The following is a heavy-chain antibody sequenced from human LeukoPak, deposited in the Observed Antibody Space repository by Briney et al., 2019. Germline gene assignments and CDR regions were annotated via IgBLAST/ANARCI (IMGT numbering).Heavy chain of an antibody. V-gene: IGHV3-30*02. Sequence: PGGCLRLSCAASGFTFSSYGMHWVRQAPGKGLEGVAFIRYDGSNKYYADSVKGRFTISRDNSKNTLYLQMNSLRAEDTSVYYCAKDWRRGSGFDYWGQGTLVTVSS. J-gene: IGHJ4*02. CDR1: GFTFSSYG. D-gene: IGHD3-10*01. CDR2: IRYDGSNK. CDR3: AKDWRRGSGFDY.